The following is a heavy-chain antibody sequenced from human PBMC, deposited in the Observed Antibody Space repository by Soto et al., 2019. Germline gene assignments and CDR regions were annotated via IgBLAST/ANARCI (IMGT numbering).Heavy chain of an antibody. CDR3: AKSRDYDYDAFDV. CDR1: GFTFNRNA. V-gene: IGHV3-23*01. CDR2: ITGNSAFT. D-gene: IGHD3-16*01. J-gene: IGHJ3*01. Sequence: GGSLRLSCAGSGFTFNRNAMSWVRQAPGKGLEWVSGITGNSAFTHYADSVKGRFIISRDNSKNTLYLQINTLRVEDTAVYYCAKSRDYDYDAFDVWGQGTVVTVSS.